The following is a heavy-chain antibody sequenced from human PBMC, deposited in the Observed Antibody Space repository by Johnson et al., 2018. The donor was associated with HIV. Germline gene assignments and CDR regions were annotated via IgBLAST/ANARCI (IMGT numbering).Heavy chain of an antibody. D-gene: IGHD5-18*01. CDR1: GFTFSSYD. J-gene: IGHJ3*02. CDR3: ARGRGVGRPIQKWLGAAFDI. CDR2: IGTAGDT. Sequence: VQLVESGGGLVQPGGSLRLSCAASGFTFSSYDMHWVRQTTGQVLQWVSGIGTAGDTYYSGSVKGRFTISRENAKNSLYLQMNSLRAGGTAVYYCARGRGVGRPIQKWLGAAFDIWGQGTMVTVSS. V-gene: IGHV3-13*01.